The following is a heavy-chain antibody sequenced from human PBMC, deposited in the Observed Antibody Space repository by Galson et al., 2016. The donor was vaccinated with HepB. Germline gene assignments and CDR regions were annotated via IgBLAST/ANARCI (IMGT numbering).Heavy chain of an antibody. CDR2: ISYDGSNK. CDR1: GFTFSSYA. V-gene: IGHV3-30-3*01. D-gene: IGHD6-6*01. J-gene: IGHJ4*02. Sequence: SLRLSCAASGFTFSSYAMHWVRQAPGKGLEWVAVISYDGSNKYYADSVKGQFTISRDNSKNTLYLQMNSLRAEDTAVYYCARGRAARSPFDYWGQGTLVTVSS. CDR3: ARGRAARSPFDY.